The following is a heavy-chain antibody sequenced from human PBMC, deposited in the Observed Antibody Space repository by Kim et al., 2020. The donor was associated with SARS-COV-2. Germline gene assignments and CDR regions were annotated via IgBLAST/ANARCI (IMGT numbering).Heavy chain of an antibody. CDR2: IYYSGST. V-gene: IGHV4-59*13. CDR1: GGSISSYY. Sequence: SETLSLTCTVSGGSISSYYWSWIRQPPGKGLEWIGYIYYSGSTNYNPSLKSRVTISVDTSKNQFSLKLSSVTAADTAVYYCAGGGQWSLVVPGWYFDLWG. CDR3: AGGGQWSLVVPGWYFDL. D-gene: IGHD2-2*01. J-gene: IGHJ2*01.